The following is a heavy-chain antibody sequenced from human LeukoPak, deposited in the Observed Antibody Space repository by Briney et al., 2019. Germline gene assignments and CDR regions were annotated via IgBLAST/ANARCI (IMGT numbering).Heavy chain of an antibody. J-gene: IGHJ4*02. V-gene: IGHV3-53*01. Sequence: GGSLRLSCAASGFTVSSNYMCWVRQAPGKGLEWVSVIYSGGSTYYADSVKGRFTISRDSSKNTLYLQMDSLRAEDTALYYCAKYMGYSSSWIEYWGQGTLVTVSS. CDR3: AKYMGYSSSWIEY. CDR2: IYSGGST. D-gene: IGHD6-13*01. CDR1: GFTVSSNY.